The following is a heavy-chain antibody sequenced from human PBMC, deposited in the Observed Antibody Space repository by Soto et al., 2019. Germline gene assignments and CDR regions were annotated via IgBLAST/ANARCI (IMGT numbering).Heavy chain of an antibody. V-gene: IGHV4-4*07. CDR1: GVSVTCYT. D-gene: IGHD2-21*02. J-gene: IGHJ4*02. Sequence: QLQLQESGPGQVRPSETLSLTCIVSGVSVTCYTWSWVRQHDNKGLEWIGWVFSSVSATYNPSLKSRVSISMDTAETRISLKLDSVTAADAGVYFCARAGMTTGDTWGPGTLVTVSS. CDR3: ARAGMTTGDT. CDR2: VFSSVSA.